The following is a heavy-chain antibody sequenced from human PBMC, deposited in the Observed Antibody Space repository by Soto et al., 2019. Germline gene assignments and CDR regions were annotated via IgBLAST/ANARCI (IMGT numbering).Heavy chain of an antibody. CDR3: ARGPYSIEYSSSLDY. V-gene: IGHV3-30-3*01. CDR2: ISYDGSNK. Sequence: PGGSLRLSCAASGFTFSSYAMHWVRQAPGKGLEWVAVISYDGSNKYYADSVKGRFTISRDNSKNTLYLQMNSLRAEDTAVYYCARGPYSIEYSSSLDYWGQGTLVTVSS. D-gene: IGHD6-6*01. CDR1: GFTFSSYA. J-gene: IGHJ4*02.